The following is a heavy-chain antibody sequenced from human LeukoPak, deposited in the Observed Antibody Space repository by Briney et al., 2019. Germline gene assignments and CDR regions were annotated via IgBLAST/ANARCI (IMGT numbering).Heavy chain of an antibody. Sequence: GGSLRLSCTASGFTFGDYAMSWVRQAPGKGLEWVGFIRSKAYGGTTEYAASVNGRFTISRDDSKSIAYLQMNSLKTEDTAVYYCTRDYDFWSGYYIGKDYWGQGTLVTVSS. J-gene: IGHJ4*02. V-gene: IGHV3-49*04. D-gene: IGHD3-3*01. CDR3: TRDYDFWSGYYIGKDY. CDR2: IRSKAYGGTT. CDR1: GFTFGDYA.